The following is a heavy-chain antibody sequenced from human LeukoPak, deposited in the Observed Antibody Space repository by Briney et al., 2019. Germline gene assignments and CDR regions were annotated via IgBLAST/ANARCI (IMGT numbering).Heavy chain of an antibody. CDR3: AKPGVGSLDY. J-gene: IGHJ4*02. CDR1: GFTFSSYS. Sequence: GGSLRLSCAASGFTFSSYSMNWVRQAPGKGLEWVAFIRYDGSNKYYADSVKGRFTISRDNSKNTLYLQMNSLRAEDTAVYYCAKPGVGSLDYWGQGTLVTVSS. CDR2: IRYDGSNK. V-gene: IGHV3-30*02.